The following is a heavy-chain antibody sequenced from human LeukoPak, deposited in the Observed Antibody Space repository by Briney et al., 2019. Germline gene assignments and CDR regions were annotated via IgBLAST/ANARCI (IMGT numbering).Heavy chain of an antibody. D-gene: IGHD3-3*01. CDR3: AKDETISGVNYFYY. Sequence: GGSLRLSCAASGFSFSNYAMSWVRQAPGEGLEWVSGIDRGGGTYYADSVKGRFTISRDIFEKTLFLQMNSLRAEDTAVYYCAKDETISGVNYFYYWGQGTLVTVSS. J-gene: IGHJ4*02. V-gene: IGHV3-23*01. CDR2: IDRGGGT. CDR1: GFSFSNYA.